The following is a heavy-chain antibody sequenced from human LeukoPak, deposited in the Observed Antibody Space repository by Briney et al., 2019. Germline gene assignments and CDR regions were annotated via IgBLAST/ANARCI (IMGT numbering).Heavy chain of an antibody. Sequence: PGRSLRLSCAASGFTFDDYAMHWVRQAPGKGLEWVSGISWNSGSIGYADSVKGRFTISRDNTKNSLYLQMNSLRAEDTAVYYCARGIAVALIDYWGQGTLVTVSS. D-gene: IGHD6-19*01. V-gene: IGHV3-9*01. CDR2: ISWNSGSI. CDR3: ARGIAVALIDY. CDR1: GFTFDDYA. J-gene: IGHJ4*02.